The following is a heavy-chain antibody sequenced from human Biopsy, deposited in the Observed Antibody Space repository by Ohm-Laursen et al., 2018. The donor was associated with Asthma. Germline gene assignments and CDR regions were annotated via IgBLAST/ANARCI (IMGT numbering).Heavy chain of an antibody. CDR1: GFSFNSCG. CDR2: ISYDGSIT. V-gene: IGHV3-30*03. J-gene: IGHJ4*02. Sequence: SLRLSCSASGFSFNSCGMHWVRQAPGKGLEWVAVISYDGSITHYADSVKGRFTISRDNSKNTVYLDISSLRIEDTAVFYCGIVVAANPFQGDCWGQGTLVTVSS. D-gene: IGHD2-15*01. CDR3: GIVVAANPFQGDC.